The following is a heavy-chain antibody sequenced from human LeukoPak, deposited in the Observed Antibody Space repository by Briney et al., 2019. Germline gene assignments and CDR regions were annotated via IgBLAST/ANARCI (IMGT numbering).Heavy chain of an antibody. J-gene: IGHJ2*01. Sequence: PGGSLRLSCAASGFTFSTYWIHWVRQAPGKGLEWVANIKQDGSAQNYVDSVKGRLTTSRDNAKNSLFLQMNSLRVEDTALYYCARVSAAGTGFLDLWGRGTLVLVSA. CDR1: GFTFSTYW. V-gene: IGHV3-7*01. CDR3: ARVSAAGTGFLDL. CDR2: IKQDGSAQ. D-gene: IGHD6-13*01.